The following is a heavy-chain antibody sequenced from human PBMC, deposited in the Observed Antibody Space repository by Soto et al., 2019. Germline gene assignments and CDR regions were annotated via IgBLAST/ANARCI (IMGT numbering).Heavy chain of an antibody. Sequence: GGSLRLSCAASGFTFSSYGMHWVRQAPGKGLEWVAVISYDGSNKYYADSVKGRFTISRDNSKNTLYLQMNSLRAEDAAVYYCAKGDHDLWSGYRPHFDYWGQGTLVTVYS. V-gene: IGHV3-30*18. D-gene: IGHD3-3*01. CDR1: GFTFSSYG. CDR2: ISYDGSNK. J-gene: IGHJ4*02. CDR3: AKGDHDLWSGYRPHFDY.